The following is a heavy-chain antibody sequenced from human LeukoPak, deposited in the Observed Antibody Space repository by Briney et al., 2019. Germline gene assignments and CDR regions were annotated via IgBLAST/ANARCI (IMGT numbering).Heavy chain of an antibody. CDR2: IIPILGIA. J-gene: IGHJ4*02. Sequence: SVKVSCKASGGTFSSYAISWVRQAPGRGLEWMGRIIPILGIANYAQKFQGRVTITADKSTSTAYMELSSLRSEDTAVYYCARDQGDRYYDYVWGSYRYKYWGQGTLVTVSS. CDR3: ARDQGDRYYDYVWGSYRYKY. CDR1: GGTFSSYA. V-gene: IGHV1-69*04. D-gene: IGHD3-16*02.